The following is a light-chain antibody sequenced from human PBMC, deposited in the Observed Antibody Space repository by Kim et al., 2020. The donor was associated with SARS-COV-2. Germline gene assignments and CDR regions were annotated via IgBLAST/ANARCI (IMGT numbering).Light chain of an antibody. CDR1: KSVSSN. V-gene: IGKV3-15*01. J-gene: IGKJ2*01. CDR3: QQYNNWPYT. Sequence: SVSPGERATLSCRASKSVSSNLAWYQQKPGQAPRLLIYGASTRATGIPATFSGSGSGTEFTLTISSLQSADFAVYYCQQYNNWPYTFGQGTKLEI. CDR2: GAS.